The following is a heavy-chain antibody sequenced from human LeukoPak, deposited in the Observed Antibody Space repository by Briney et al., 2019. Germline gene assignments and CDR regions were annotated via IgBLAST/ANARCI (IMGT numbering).Heavy chain of an antibody. CDR1: GYIFTSYG. J-gene: IGHJ6*02. Sequence: GASVKVSCKASGYIFTSYGISWVRQAPGQGLEWMGWISAYDGNTNYAQKVQGRVTMTTDTSTSTAYMELRTLRSDDTAVYYCAREVFPSEWEPSSDYYYGMDVWGQGTTVTVSS. V-gene: IGHV1-18*01. CDR2: ISAYDGNT. CDR3: AREVFPSEWEPSSDYYYGMDV. D-gene: IGHD1-26*01.